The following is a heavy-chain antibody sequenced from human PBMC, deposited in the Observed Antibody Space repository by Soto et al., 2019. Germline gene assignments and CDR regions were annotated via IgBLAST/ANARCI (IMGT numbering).Heavy chain of an antibody. CDR3: ARNDYGDYRPVY. J-gene: IGHJ4*02. CDR2: IDQSGST. D-gene: IGHD4-17*01. Sequence: KTWDTLSLTGAVDGGYFSCYYWSWIRQSPGKGLEWIGEIDQSGSTNSNPSLKSRVTISVDASKKQFSLKLKSVTAADTAVYYCARNDYGDYRPVYWGQGTLVTVSS. V-gene: IGHV4-34*01. CDR1: GGYFSCYY.